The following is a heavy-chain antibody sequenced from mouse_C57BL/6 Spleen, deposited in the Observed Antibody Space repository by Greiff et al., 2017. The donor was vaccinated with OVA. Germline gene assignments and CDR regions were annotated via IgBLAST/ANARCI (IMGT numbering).Heavy chain of an antibody. V-gene: IGHV5-6*01. CDR1: GFTFSSYG. CDR3: ARQGGRLLRDAMDY. CDR2: ISSGGSYT. D-gene: IGHD2-3*01. J-gene: IGHJ4*01. Sequence: DVHLVESGGDLVKPGGSLKLSCAASGFTFSSYGMSWVRQTPDKRLEWVATISSGGSYTYYPDSVKGRFTISRDNAKNTLYLQMSSLKSEDTAMYYCARQGGRLLRDAMDYWGQGTSVTVSS.